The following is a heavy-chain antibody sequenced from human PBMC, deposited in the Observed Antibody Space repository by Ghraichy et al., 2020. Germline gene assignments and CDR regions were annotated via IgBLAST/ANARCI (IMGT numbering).Heavy chain of an antibody. J-gene: IGHJ3*02. Sequence: GSLRLSCTASGFTVSSNYMSWVRQAPGKGLEWLSVIYSGGTTYYADSVKGRFTISRDNSKNTLYLQMNSLRAEDTAVYYCASPDRLGYCSGSSCYGRAFDIWGQGTMVTVSS. V-gene: IGHV3-53*01. CDR1: GFTVSSNY. CDR2: IYSGGTT. D-gene: IGHD2-15*01. CDR3: ASPDRLGYCSGSSCYGRAFDI.